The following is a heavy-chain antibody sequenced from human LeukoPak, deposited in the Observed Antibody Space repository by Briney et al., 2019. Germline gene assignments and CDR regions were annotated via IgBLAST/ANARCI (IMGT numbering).Heavy chain of an antibody. V-gene: IGHV3-23*01. D-gene: IGHD2-15*01. CDR2: ISGSGGST. CDR1: GFTFSNYA. CDR3: AKRGYCSGGSCAYYYYYGLDV. J-gene: IGHJ6*02. Sequence: GGPLRLSCAASGFTFSNYAMSWVRQAPGQGLEWVSGISGSGGSTYYTDSVRGRFTISRDNSKNTLYLQMNSLRAEDTAVYYCAKRGYCSGGSCAYYYYYGLDVWGQGTTVTVSS.